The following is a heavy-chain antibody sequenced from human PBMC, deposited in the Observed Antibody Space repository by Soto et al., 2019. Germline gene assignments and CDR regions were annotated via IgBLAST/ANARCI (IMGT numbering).Heavy chain of an antibody. CDR1: GGGNLRDYR. V-gene: IGHV1-69*13. CDR3: ARGGGSCYSGGWFDP. D-gene: IGHD2-15*01. Sequence: GASVKVSCKASGGGNLRDYRTTWVRRAPGKGLERMGGIIPKIGSANYAQNFQGRVTVTADESTNTVYMELMSLRSDDTAVYYCARGGGSCYSGGWFDPWGQGTLVTVSS. CDR2: IIPKIGSA. J-gene: IGHJ5*02.